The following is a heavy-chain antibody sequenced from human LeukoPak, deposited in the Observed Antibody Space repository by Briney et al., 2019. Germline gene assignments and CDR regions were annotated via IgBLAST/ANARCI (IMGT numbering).Heavy chain of an antibody. V-gene: IGHV1-2*02. CDR2: INPNSGGT. J-gene: IGHJ4*02. D-gene: IGHD5-18*01. CDR3: ARDKGTDMGYYFDY. Sequence: ASVRVSCKASGYTFTGYYMHWVRQAPGQGLEWMGWINPNSGGTNFAQKFQGRVTMTRDTSISTAYMELSSLRSDDTAVYYCARDKGTDMGYYFDYWGQGTLVTVPS. CDR1: GYTFTGYY.